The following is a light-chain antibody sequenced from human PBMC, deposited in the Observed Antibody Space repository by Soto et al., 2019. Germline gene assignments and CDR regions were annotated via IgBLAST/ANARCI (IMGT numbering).Light chain of an antibody. J-gene: IGKJ4*01. CDR2: KAS. CDR3: QQYDTYSEA. CDR1: QTISSW. V-gene: IGKV1-5*03. Sequence: IQMTQSPSTLSGSVGDRVTITCRASQTISSWLAWYQQKPGKAPKLLIYKASTLKSGVPSRFSGSGSGTEFTLTISSLEPEDFATYYCQQYDTYSEAFGGGTKVDIK.